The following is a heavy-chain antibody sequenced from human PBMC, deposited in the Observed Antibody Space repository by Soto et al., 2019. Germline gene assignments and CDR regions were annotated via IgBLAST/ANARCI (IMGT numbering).Heavy chain of an antibody. CDR2: IYYSGST. CDR3: ATSQTTVTSYDY. J-gene: IGHJ4*02. CDR1: GGSISSGGYS. D-gene: IGHD4-17*01. V-gene: IGHV4-30-2*01. Sequence: SETLSLTCAVSGGSISSGGYSWSWIRQPPGKGLEWIGYIYYSGSTHYNPSLKSRVTISVDRSKNQFSLKLSSVTAADTAVYYCATSQTTVTSYDYWGQGTLVTVSS.